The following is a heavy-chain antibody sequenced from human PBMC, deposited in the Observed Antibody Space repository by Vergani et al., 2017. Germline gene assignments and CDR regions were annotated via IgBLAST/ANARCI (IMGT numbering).Heavy chain of an antibody. Sequence: QVQLVQSGAEVKKPGSSVKVSCKASGGTFSRYALSWVRQAPGQGLEWMGGISPIFGTANYAQKFQGRVTITADESTSTAYMELSSLRSEDTAVYYCAGGNLAGPTTWFDYWGQGTLVTVSS. J-gene: IGHJ4*02. V-gene: IGHV1-69*01. CDR1: GGTFSRYA. CDR2: ISPIFGTA. D-gene: IGHD1-1*01. CDR3: AGGNLAGPTTWFDY.